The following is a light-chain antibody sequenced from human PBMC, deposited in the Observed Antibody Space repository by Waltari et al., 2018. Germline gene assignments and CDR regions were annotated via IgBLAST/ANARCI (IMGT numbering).Light chain of an antibody. V-gene: IGLV1-47*01. J-gene: IGLJ3*02. Sequence: QSGLTQSPSASGTPGQSVTISCSGGASNIGSSNVYWYQQLPGTAPKLLIYRDDRRPTGVPARFSGSKAVTSASLTISGLRSEDAADYYCAAWDDILTAWVFGGGTKLTVL. CDR2: RDD. CDR1: ASNIGSSN. CDR3: AAWDDILTAWV.